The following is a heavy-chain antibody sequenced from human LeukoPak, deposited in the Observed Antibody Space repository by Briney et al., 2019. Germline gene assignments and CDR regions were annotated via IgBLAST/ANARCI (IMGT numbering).Heavy chain of an antibody. V-gene: IGHV4-61*02. Sequence: SETLSLTCTVSGGSISSGGYYWSWIRQPAGKGLEWVGRIYTSGSTNYNPSLKSRVTISVDTSKNQFSLKLSSVTAADTAVYYCARDSSFWGQGTLVTVSS. J-gene: IGHJ4*02. CDR1: GGSISSGGYY. CDR3: ARDSSF. D-gene: IGHD6-13*01. CDR2: IYTSGST.